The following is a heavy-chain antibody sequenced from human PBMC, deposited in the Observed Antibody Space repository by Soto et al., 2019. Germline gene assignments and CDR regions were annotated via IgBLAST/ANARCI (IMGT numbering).Heavy chain of an antibody. CDR2: ISYDGSNK. J-gene: IGHJ6*02. D-gene: IGHD1-26*01. CDR3: ARGATHYFFYGMDV. CDR1: GFTFSSYA. Sequence: GGSLRLSCAASGFTFSSYAMHWVRQAPGKGLEWVAVISYDGSNKYYADSVKGRFTISRDNSKNTLYLQMNSLRAEDTAVYYCARGATHYFFYGMDVWGHGTTVTVSS. V-gene: IGHV3-30-3*01.